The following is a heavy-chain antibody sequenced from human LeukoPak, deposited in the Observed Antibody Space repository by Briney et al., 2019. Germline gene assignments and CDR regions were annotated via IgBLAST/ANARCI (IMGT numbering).Heavy chain of an antibody. CDR3: ARGDYYDSSGHSQYFQH. Sequence: PGRSLRLSCAASGFTFSNYGMHWVRQAPGKGLEWVAVIWYDGSNKYYADSVKGRFTISRDNSKNTLYLQMNSLRAEDTAVYYCARGDYYDSSGHSQYFQHWGQGTLVTVSS. CDR2: IWYDGSNK. D-gene: IGHD3-22*01. CDR1: GFTFSNYG. V-gene: IGHV3-33*01. J-gene: IGHJ1*01.